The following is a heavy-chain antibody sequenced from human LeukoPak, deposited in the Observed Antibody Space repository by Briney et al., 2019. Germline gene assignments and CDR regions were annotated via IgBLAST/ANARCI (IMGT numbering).Heavy chain of an antibody. J-gene: IGHJ6*03. CDR1: GYTFTSYD. D-gene: IGHD5-18*01. CDR2: MNPNSGNT. Sequence: ASVKVSCKASGYTFTSYDINWARQATGQGLEWMGWMNPNSGNTGYAQKFQGRVTITRNTSISTAYMELSSLRSEDTAVYYCARGGYSYGIHYYYMDVWGKGTTVTVSS. V-gene: IGHV1-8*01. CDR3: ARGGYSYGIHYYYMDV.